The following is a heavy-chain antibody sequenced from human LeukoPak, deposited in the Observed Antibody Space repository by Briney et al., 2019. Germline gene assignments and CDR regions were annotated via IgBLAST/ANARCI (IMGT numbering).Heavy chain of an antibody. J-gene: IGHJ4*02. CDR3: ARDRGDGYPEDYFDY. Sequence: GASVKVSCKASGGTFRSSAITWVRQAPGQGLEWMGWINPNSGGTNYAQKFQGRVTMTRDTSISTAYMELSRLRSDDTAVYYCARDRGDGYPEDYFDYWGQGTLVTVSS. CDR2: INPNSGGT. D-gene: IGHD5-24*01. CDR1: GGTFRSSA. V-gene: IGHV1-2*02.